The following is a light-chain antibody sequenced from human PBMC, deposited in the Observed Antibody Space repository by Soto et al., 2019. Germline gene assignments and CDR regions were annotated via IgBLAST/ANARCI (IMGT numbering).Light chain of an antibody. CDR1: SSDVGGYNY. CDR3: ASWNDNLSVYV. V-gene: IGLV2-8*01. J-gene: IGLJ1*01. CDR2: EVS. Sequence: QSALTQPPSASGSPGQSVTISCTGTSSDVGGYNYVSWYQQHPGKAPKLMIYEVSKRPSGVPDRFSGSKSGNTASLTVSGLQAEDEADYYCASWNDNLSVYVFGSGTKLTVL.